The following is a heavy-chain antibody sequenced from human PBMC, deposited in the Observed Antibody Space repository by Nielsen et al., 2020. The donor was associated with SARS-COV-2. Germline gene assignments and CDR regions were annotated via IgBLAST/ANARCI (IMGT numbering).Heavy chain of an antibody. CDR3: ARGLVAGHYYYYMDV. CDR1: GGSISSYY. V-gene: IGHV4-59*01. Sequence: SETLSLTCTVSGGSISSYYWSWIRQPPGKGLEWIGYIYYSGSTNYNPSLKSRVTISVDTSKNQFSLKLSSVTAADTAVYYCARGLVAGHYYYYMDVWGKGTTVTVS. D-gene: IGHD6-19*01. CDR2: IYYSGST. J-gene: IGHJ6*03.